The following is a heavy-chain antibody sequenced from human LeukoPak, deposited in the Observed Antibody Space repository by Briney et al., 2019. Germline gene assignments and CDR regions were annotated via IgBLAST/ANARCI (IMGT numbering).Heavy chain of an antibody. D-gene: IGHD1-26*01. CDR1: GFIFSSYS. Sequence: GGSLRLSCAASGFIFSSYSMNWVRQAPGKGLEWVSYISSSSSTIYYADSVKGRFTISRDNAKNSLYLQMNSLRGEDTAVYYCARARGSYDYWGQGTLVTVSS. V-gene: IGHV3-48*01. J-gene: IGHJ4*02. CDR2: ISSSSSTI. CDR3: ARARGSYDY.